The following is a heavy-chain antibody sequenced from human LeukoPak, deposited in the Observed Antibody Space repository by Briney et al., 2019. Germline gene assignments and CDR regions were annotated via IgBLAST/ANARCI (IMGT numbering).Heavy chain of an antibody. J-gene: IGHJ6*02. CDR2: MNPNSGNT. CDR1: GYTFTSYD. V-gene: IGHV1-8*01. CDR3: ARATYYYDSSGYRRYYYYYYGMDV. Sequence: ASVKVSCKASGYTFTSYDINWVRQATGQGLEWMGWMNPNSGNTGYAQKFQGRVTMTRNTSISTAYMELSSLRSEDTAVYYCARATYYYDSSGYRRYYYYYYGMDVWGQGTTVTVSS. D-gene: IGHD3-22*01.